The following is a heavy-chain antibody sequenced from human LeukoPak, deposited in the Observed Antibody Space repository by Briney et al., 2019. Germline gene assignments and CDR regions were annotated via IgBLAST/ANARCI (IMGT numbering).Heavy chain of an antibody. CDR3: ARVGPWIEARVYFDY. J-gene: IGHJ4*02. D-gene: IGHD6-6*01. CDR2: ISSRSSTI. Sequence: PSETLSLTCAVYGGSFSDYYMSWIRQAPGKGLEWISYISSRSSTIYYADSVKGRFTISRDNAMNSLYLQMNSLRAEDTAVYYCARVGPWIEARVYFDYWGQGTLVTVSS. CDR1: GGSFSDYY. V-gene: IGHV3-11*04.